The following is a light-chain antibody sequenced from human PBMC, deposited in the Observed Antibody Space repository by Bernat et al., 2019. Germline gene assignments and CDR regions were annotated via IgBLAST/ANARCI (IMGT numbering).Light chain of an antibody. V-gene: IGLV2-23*02. CDR3: CSYADSNNFL. J-gene: IGLJ2*01. CDR1: TSDVGSYDL. Sequence: QSALTQPASVSGSPGQSITISCTGTTSDVGSYDLVSWYQQYPGKAPKLMIFEVTMRPSGISNRFSGSKSGNTASLTISGLQAEDEADYFCCSYADSNNFLFGGGTTLTVL. CDR2: EVT.